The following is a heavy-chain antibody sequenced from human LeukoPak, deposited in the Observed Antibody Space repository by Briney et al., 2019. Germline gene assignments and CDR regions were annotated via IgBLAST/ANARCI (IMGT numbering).Heavy chain of an antibody. CDR3: ARDRGYDYVWGSYRYIDY. V-gene: IGHV4-61*01. D-gene: IGHD3-16*02. CDR2: IYYSGST. J-gene: IGHJ4*02. CDR1: GGSVSSGSYY. Sequence: SETLSLTCTVSGGSVSSGSYYWSWIRQPPGKGLEWIGYIYYSGSTNYNPSLKSRVTISVDTSKNQFSLKLSSVTAADTAVYYCARDRGYDYVWGSYRYIDYWGQGTLVTVFS.